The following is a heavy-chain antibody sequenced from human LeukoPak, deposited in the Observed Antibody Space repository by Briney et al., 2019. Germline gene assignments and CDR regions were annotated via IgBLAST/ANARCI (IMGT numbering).Heavy chain of an antibody. CDR3: ARQDYGSGIGKAPFPY. J-gene: IGHJ4*02. Sequence: SETLSLTCTVSGGSVSSSSYYWGWIRQPPGKGLEWIGNIYYSGSTYYNPSLKSRVTISVDTSKNQFSLKLSSVTAADTAVYYCARQDYGSGIGKAPFPYWGQGTLVTVSS. D-gene: IGHD3-10*01. CDR1: GGSVSSSSYY. CDR2: IYYSGST. V-gene: IGHV4-39*01.